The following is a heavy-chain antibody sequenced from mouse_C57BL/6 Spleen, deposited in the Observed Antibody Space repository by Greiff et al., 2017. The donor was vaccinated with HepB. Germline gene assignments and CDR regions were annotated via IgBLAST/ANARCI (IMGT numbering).Heavy chain of an antibody. J-gene: IGHJ3*01. D-gene: IGHD2-3*01. CDR3: ARRAYDGYYGGFAY. V-gene: IGHV1-42*01. Sequence: EVQLQQSGPELVKPGASVKISCKASGYSFTGYYMNWVKQSPEKSLEWIGEINPSTGGTTYNQKFKAKATLTVDNSSSTAYMQLKSLTSEDSAVYYCARRAYDGYYGGFAYWGQGTLVTVSA. CDR2: INPSTGGT. CDR1: GYSFTGYY.